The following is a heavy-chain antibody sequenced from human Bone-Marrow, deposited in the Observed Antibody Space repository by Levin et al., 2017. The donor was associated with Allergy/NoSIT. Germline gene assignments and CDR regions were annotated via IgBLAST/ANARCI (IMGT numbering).Heavy chain of an antibody. CDR3: ARVAPTTVTTASFFDY. CDR1: GYTFTSYY. J-gene: IGHJ4*02. CDR2: INPSGGST. Sequence: GESLKISCKASGYTFTSYYMHWVRQAPGQGLEWMGIINPSGGSTSYAQKFQGRVTMTRDTSTSTVYMELSSLRSEDTAVYYCARVAPTTVTTASFFDYWGQGTLVTVSS. D-gene: IGHD4-17*01. V-gene: IGHV1-46*03.